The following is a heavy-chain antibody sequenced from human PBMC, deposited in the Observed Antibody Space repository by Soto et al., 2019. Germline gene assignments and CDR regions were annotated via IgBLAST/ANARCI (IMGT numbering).Heavy chain of an antibody. J-gene: IGHJ6*02. V-gene: IGHV4-4*07. CDR1: GGSISSYY. CDR3: ARDWDIVGVPAASDYYYYYGMDV. CDR2: IYTSGST. D-gene: IGHD2-2*01. Sequence: PSETLSLTCTVSGGSISSYYWSWIRQPAGKGLEWIGRIYTSGSTNYNPSLKSRVTMSVDTPKNQFSLKLSSVTAADTAVYYCARDWDIVGVPAASDYYYYYGMDVWGQGTTVTVSS.